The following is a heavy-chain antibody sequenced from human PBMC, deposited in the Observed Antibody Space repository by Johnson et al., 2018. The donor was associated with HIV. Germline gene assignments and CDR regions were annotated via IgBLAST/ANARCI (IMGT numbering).Heavy chain of an antibody. CDR3: AKDEQWLNDAFDI. CDR1: GFTVSSNY. J-gene: IGHJ3*02. D-gene: IGHD6-19*01. Sequence: VQLVESGGGLVQPGGSLRLSCAASGFTVSSNYMSWVRQAPGKGLEWVSVIYSGGSTYYADSVKGRFTISRDNSENTLYLQMNSLRAEDTAVYYCAKDEQWLNDAFDIWGQGTTVTASS. V-gene: IGHV3-66*01. CDR2: IYSGGST.